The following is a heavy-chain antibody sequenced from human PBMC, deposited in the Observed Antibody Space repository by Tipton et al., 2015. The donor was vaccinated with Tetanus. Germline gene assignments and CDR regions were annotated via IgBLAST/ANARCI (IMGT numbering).Heavy chain of an antibody. Sequence: SLRLSCAASGFTFSSYAMSWVRQAPGKGLEWVSAISGSGGSTYYADSVKGRFTISRDNSKNTLYLQMNSLRAEDTAVYYCAKAFNYYYYSCMDVWGKGPTVTVSS. CDR1: GFTFSSYA. J-gene: IGHJ6*03. CDR2: ISGSGGST. CDR3: AKAFNYYYYSCMDV. V-gene: IGHV3-23*01.